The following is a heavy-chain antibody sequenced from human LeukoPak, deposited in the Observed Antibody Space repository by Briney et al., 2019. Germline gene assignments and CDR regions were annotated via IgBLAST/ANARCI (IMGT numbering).Heavy chain of an antibody. CDR3: ARAHTSSSTFDL. D-gene: IGHD6-6*01. CDR2: ICDDGSKK. Sequence: PGGSLRLSCAASGFIFSDYDIHWVRQAPGQGLEWVALICDDGSKKYYADSVKGRFTIFKDNTKNTLYLQMNSLISDDTAVYYCARAHTSSSTFDLWGQGALVTLS. V-gene: IGHV3-33*01. CDR1: GFIFSDYD. J-gene: IGHJ4*02.